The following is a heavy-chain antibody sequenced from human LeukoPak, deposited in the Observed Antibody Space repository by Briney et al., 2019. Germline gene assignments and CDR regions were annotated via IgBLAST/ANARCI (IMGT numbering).Heavy chain of an antibody. Sequence: PGGSLRLSCSASGFTLSNYWMHWVRQAPGKGLVWVSRINTDGSSTNYADSVKGRFTVSRDNAKNTLYLQMNSLRAEDTAVYYCAKPAISSRGWYYDYWGQGTLVTVSS. CDR2: INTDGSST. D-gene: IGHD6-19*01. CDR3: AKPAISSRGWYYDY. CDR1: GFTLSNYW. V-gene: IGHV3-74*01. J-gene: IGHJ4*02.